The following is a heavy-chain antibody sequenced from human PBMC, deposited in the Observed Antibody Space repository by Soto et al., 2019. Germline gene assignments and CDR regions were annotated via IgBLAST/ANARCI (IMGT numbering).Heavy chain of an antibody. D-gene: IGHD6-13*01. CDR1: GGSISSGGYY. V-gene: IGHV4-31*03. CDR3: ATYRYSSSWYLPGEGWFDP. J-gene: IGHJ5*02. Sequence: PSETLSLTCTVSGGSISSGGYYWSWIRQHPGKGLEWIGYIYYSGSTYYNPSLKSRVTISVDTSKNQFSLKLSSVTAADTAVYYCATYRYSSSWYLPGEGWFDPWGQGTLVTVSS. CDR2: IYYSGST.